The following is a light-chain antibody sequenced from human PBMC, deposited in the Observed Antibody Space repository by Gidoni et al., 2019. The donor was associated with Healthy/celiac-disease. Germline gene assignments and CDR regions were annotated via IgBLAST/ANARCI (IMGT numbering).Light chain of an antibody. CDR1: SGSIASNY. V-gene: IGLV6-57*04. CDR3: QSYDSSNPWV. CDR2: EDN. J-gene: IGLJ3*02. Sequence: NFMLTQPHPVSESPGKTVTISSTRSSGSIASNYVQWYQQRPVSAPTTVIYEDNQRPSGVPVRFSCSIDSSSNSASLTISGLKTEDEADYYCQSYDSSNPWVFGGGTKLTVL.